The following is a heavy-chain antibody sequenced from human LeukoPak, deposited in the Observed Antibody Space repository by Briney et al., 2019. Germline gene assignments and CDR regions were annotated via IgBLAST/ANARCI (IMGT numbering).Heavy chain of an antibody. V-gene: IGHV4-4*07. CDR2: IYASGTT. D-gene: IGHD1-26*01. J-gene: IGHJ4*02. CDR1: GGSISTYT. Sequence: SETLSLTCSVSGGSISTYTWSWVRQTADKGLEWIGRIYASGTTNYNPSLKSRVIMSVDTSKNQLSLKLTSVTAADTAVYYCTRGPRVGVTGGAYWGQGTLVTVSS. CDR3: TRGPRVGVTGGAY.